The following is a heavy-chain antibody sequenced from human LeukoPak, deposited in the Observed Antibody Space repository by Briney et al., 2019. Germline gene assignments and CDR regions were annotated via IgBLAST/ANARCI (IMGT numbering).Heavy chain of an antibody. CDR3: AREAAYGDYWRPLQYYFDY. D-gene: IGHD4-17*01. CDR1: GFTVSSNY. J-gene: IGHJ4*02. CDR2: IYSGGST. Sequence: GGSLRLSCAASGFTVSSNYMSWVRQAPGKGLEWVSVIYSGGSTYYADSVKGRFTISRDNSKNTLYLQMNSLRAEDTAVYYCAREAAYGDYWRPLQYYFDYWGQGTLVTVSS. V-gene: IGHV3-66*01.